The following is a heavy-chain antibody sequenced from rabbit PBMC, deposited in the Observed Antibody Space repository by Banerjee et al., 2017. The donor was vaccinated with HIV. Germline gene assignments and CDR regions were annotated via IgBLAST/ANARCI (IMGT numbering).Heavy chain of an antibody. J-gene: IGHJ4*01. CDR2: IYNSGGST. V-gene: IGHV1S43*01. CDR3: ARPDFAGDAGYAGVKWNYFKL. Sequence: QQQLEESGGGLVKPGGTLTLTCKASGIDFSSVYNMCWVRQAPGKGLELIGCIYNSGGSTWYASWVNGRFTISKSTSLNTVTLKMTSLTAADTATYFCARPDFAGDAGYAGVKWNYFKLWGQGTLVTVS. CDR1: GIDFSSVYN. D-gene: IGHD4-2*01.